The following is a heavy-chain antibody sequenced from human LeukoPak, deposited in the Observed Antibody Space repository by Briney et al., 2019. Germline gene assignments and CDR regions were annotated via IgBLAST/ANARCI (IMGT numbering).Heavy chain of an antibody. CDR3: ARVGVRGVIYYYMDV. V-gene: IGHV3-21*01. Sequence: GGSLRLSCAASGFTFSSYSMDWVRQAPGKGLEWVSSISSSSSYIYYADSVKGRFTISRDNAKNSLYLQMNSLRAEDTAVYYCARVGVRGVIYYYMDVWGKGTTVTVSS. CDR2: ISSSSSYI. D-gene: IGHD3-10*01. CDR1: GFTFSSYS. J-gene: IGHJ6*03.